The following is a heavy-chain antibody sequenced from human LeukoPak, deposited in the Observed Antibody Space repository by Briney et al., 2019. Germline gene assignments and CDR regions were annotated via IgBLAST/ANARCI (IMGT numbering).Heavy chain of an antibody. CDR3: AVAVAGRGGLFDY. D-gene: IGHD6-19*01. J-gene: IGHJ4*02. Sequence: PGGSLRLSCAASGFTFSSYAMHWVRQAPGKGLEWVAVISYDGSNKYYADSVKGRFTISRDNAKNSLYLQMNSLRDEDTAVYYCAVAVAGRGGLFDYWGQGTLVTVSS. CDR1: GFTFSSYA. V-gene: IGHV3-30-3*01. CDR2: ISYDGSNK.